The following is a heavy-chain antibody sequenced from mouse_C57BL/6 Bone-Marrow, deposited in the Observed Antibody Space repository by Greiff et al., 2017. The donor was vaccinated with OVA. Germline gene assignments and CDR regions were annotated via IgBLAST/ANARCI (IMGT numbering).Heavy chain of an antibody. Sequence: QVQLQQPGAELVMPGASVKLSCKASGYTFTSYWMHWVKQRPGQGLEWIGEIDPSDSYTNYNQKFKGKSTLTADKSSSTAYMQLSSLTSENSAVYYCASRRRAYYSNSSWYFDVWGTGTTVTVSS. D-gene: IGHD2-5*01. CDR3: ASRRRAYYSNSSWYFDV. CDR2: IDPSDSYT. CDR1: GYTFTSYW. J-gene: IGHJ1*03. V-gene: IGHV1-69*01.